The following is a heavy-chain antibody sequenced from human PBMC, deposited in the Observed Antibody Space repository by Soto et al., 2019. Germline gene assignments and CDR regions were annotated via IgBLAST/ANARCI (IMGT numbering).Heavy chain of an antibody. Sequence: QLQLMQSGGEAKNPGASVKVSCEASGYSFSTYAISWRRQAPGQGLEWMGLITPNNGYTNYAQKCQGRLILTTDIPSSTAYMELTSLRYDDTAMYYCATSYDSGFDPWGQGTLVSVS. CDR2: ITPNNGYT. CDR3: ATSYDSGFDP. V-gene: IGHV1-18*01. CDR1: GYSFSTYA. D-gene: IGHD3-3*01. J-gene: IGHJ5*02.